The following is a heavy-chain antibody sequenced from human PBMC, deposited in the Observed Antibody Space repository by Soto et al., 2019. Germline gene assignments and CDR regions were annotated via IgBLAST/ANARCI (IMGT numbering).Heavy chain of an antibody. CDR3: ARDHNSGWYEPFDD. D-gene: IGHD6-19*01. J-gene: IGHJ4*02. CDR2: ISSSSSYI. V-gene: IGHV3-21*01. Sequence: PGGSLRLSCAASGFTFSSYSMNWVRQAPGKGLEWVSSISSSSSYIYYADSVKGRFTISRDNAKNSLYLQMNSLRAEDTAVYYCARDHNSGWYEPFDDWGQGTLVTVSS. CDR1: GFTFSSYS.